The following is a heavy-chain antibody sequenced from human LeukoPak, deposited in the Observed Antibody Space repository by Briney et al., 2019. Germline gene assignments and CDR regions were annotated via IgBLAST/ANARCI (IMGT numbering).Heavy chain of an antibody. CDR1: GFTFSNYW. Sequence: PGGSLRLSCTASGFTFSNYWMSWVRQAPGKGLEWVANIKQDGSEKYHEDSVKGRFTISRDNAKNSLYLQMNSLRAEDTAVYYCARDLGVDTTVVSDAYFDYWGQGALVTVSS. V-gene: IGHV3-7*01. D-gene: IGHD5-18*01. CDR2: IKQDGSEK. J-gene: IGHJ4*02. CDR3: ARDLGVDTTVVSDAYFDY.